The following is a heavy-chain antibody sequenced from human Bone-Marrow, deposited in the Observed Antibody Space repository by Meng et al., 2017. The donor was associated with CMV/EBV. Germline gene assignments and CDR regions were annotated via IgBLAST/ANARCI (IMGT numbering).Heavy chain of an antibody. V-gene: IGHV4-61*01. D-gene: IGHD1-26*01. CDR3: ARDSGSLEGDATNFDY. Sequence: SETLSLTCTVSGGSVSSGSYYWSWIRQPPGKGLEWIGYIYYSGSTNYNPSLKSRVTISVDTSKNQFSLKLSSVTAAATAVYYCARDSGSLEGDATNFDYWGQGTLVTVSS. CDR2: IYYSGST. J-gene: IGHJ4*02. CDR1: GGSVSSGSYY.